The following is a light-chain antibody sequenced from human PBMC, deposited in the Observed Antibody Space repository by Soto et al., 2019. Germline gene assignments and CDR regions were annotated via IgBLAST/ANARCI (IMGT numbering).Light chain of an antibody. J-gene: IGLJ1*01. CDR1: SSDVGGYNY. V-gene: IGLV2-23*01. CDR2: EGS. CDR3: CSYAGSSTHYV. Sequence: QSALTQPASVSGSPGQSITISCTGTSSDVGGYNYVSWYQQHPGKAPKLMIYEGSKRPSGVSNRFSGSKSGNTASLTISGLQAEDEADYYCCSYAGSSTHYVFGTGTKVTVL.